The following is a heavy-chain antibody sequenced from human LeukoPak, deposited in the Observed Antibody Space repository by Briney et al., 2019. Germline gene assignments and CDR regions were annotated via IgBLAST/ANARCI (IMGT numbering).Heavy chain of an antibody. CDR1: GFTFSGSA. CDR2: IRSKANGYAT. V-gene: IGHV3-73*01. Sequence: GGSLRLSCAASGFTFSGSAMHWVRQASGKGLEWVGRIRSKANGYATAYAASVKGRFTISRDDSKNTAYLQMNSLKTEDTAVYYCTRRSADFDYWGQGTLVTVSS. CDR3: TRRSADFDY. J-gene: IGHJ4*02.